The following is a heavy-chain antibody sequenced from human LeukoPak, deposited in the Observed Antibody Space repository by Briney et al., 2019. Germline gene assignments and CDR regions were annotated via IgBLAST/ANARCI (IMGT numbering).Heavy chain of an antibody. CDR1: GGSFSNYY. D-gene: IGHD2-2*01. CDR3: ARGRAIDHCSSTSCYTPHYYYMDV. Sequence: PSETLSLTCAVDGGSFSNYYWSWIRQPPGKGLEWIGEINHSGSTNYNPSLKSRVTISVDTSKNQFSLKLSSVTAADTAVYYCARGRAIDHCSSTSCYTPHYYYMDVWGKGTTVTVSS. J-gene: IGHJ6*03. V-gene: IGHV4-34*01. CDR2: INHSGST.